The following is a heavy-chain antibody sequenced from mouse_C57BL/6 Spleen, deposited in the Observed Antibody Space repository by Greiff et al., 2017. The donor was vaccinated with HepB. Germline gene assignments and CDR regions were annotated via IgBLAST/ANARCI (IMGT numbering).Heavy chain of an antibody. V-gene: IGHV10-1*01. D-gene: IGHD1-3*01. J-gene: IGHJ4*01. CDR1: GFSFNTYA. Sequence: EVKLMESGGGLVQPKGSLKLSCAASGFSFNTYAMNWVRQAPGKGLEWVARIRSKSNNYATYYADSVKDRFTISRDDSESMLYLQMNNLKTEDTAMYYCVRKSKGAMDYWGQGTSVTVSS. CDR2: IRSKSNNYAT. CDR3: VRKSKGAMDY.